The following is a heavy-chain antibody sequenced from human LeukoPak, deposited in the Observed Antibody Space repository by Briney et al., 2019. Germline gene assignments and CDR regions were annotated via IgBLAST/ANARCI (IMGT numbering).Heavy chain of an antibody. CDR1: GFTFSSYS. CDR2: ISSSSTI. D-gene: IGHD3-10*01. Sequence: PGGSLRLSCAPSGFTFSSYSMNWVRQAPGKGLEWVSYISSSSTIYYADSVKGRFTISRDNAKNSLYLQMNSLRAEDTAVYYCAVGGPAARDWGQGTLVTVSS. CDR3: AVGGPAARD. V-gene: IGHV3-48*01. J-gene: IGHJ4*02.